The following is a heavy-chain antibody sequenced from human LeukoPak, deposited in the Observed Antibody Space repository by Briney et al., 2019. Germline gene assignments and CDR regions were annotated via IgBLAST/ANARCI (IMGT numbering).Heavy chain of an antibody. V-gene: IGHV3-49*03. D-gene: IGHD6-6*01. CDR3: TSRIAARSAIFDY. CDR1: GSTFGDYA. CDR2: IRSKAYGGTR. Sequence: GGSLRLSCTASGSTFGDYAMSWFRQAPGKGLEWVGFIRSKAYGGTREYAASVKGRFTISRDDSKSIAYLQMNSLKTEDTAVYYCTSRIAARSAIFDYWGQGTLVTVSS. J-gene: IGHJ4*02.